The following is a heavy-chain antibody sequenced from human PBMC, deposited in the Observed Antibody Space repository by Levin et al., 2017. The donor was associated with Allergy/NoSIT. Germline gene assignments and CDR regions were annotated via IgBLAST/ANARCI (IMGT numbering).Heavy chain of an antibody. CDR1: GYTFTSYY. D-gene: IGHD6-19*01. CDR2: INPSGGST. Sequence: ASVKVSCKASGYTFTSYYMHWVRQAPGQGLEWMGIINPSGGSTSYAQKFQGRVTMTRDTSTSTVYMELSSLRSEDTAVYYCARVVYAVALSYYFDYWGQGTLVTVSS. CDR3: ARVVYAVALSYYFDY. J-gene: IGHJ4*02. V-gene: IGHV1-46*01.